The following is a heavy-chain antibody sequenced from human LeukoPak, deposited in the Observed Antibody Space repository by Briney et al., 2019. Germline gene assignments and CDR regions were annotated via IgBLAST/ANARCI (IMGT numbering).Heavy chain of an antibody. Sequence: GGSLRLSCEASGFTFGSYAMYWVRQAPGKGLEWVAGIFGSGGSPHYADSVKGRFTISRDNSKNTVYLQINSLRAEDTAVYYCGKTTAGYSSGQKPAWPVDYWGQGTLVAVSS. V-gene: IGHV3-23*01. CDR1: GFTFGSYA. J-gene: IGHJ4*02. CDR2: IFGSGGSP. D-gene: IGHD5-18*01. CDR3: GKTTAGYSSGQKPAWPVDY.